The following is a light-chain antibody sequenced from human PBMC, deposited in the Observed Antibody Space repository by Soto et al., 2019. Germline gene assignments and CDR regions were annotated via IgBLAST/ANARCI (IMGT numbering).Light chain of an antibody. CDR1: QSISNTY. J-gene: IGKJ4*01. CDR2: GAS. V-gene: IGKV3D-7*01. CDR3: QQSYDFQLS. Sequence: EIVMTQSPATLSLSPGETATLSCRASQSISNTYLSWYQQKPGQAPRLLIFGASTRATGIPARFSGGGSETDFTLTISSLLPDDFAVYYFQQSYDFQLSFGGGTRVDVK.